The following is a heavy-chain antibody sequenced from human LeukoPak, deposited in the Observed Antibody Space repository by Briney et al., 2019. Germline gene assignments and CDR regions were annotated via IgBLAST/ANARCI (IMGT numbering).Heavy chain of an antibody. CDR2: ISSSSSYI. CDR1: GFTFSSYS. J-gene: IGHJ6*03. D-gene: IGHD6-13*01. CDR3: ARGRKYSSSWSPHYYYMDV. V-gene: IGHV3-21*01. Sequence: PGGSLRLSCAASGFTFSSYSMNWVRQAPGKGLEWVSSISSSSSYIYYADSVKGRFTISRDNAKNSLYLQMNSLRAEDTAVNYRARGRKYSSSWSPHYYYMDVWGQGTTVTISS.